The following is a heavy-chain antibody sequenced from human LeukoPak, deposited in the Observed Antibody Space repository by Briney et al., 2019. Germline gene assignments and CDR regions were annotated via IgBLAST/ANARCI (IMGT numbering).Heavy chain of an antibody. CDR1: GGSFGIYY. CDR2: IYYSGST. V-gene: IGHV4-59*01. J-gene: IGHJ5*02. CDR3: AREYGDYVGNWFDP. D-gene: IGHD4-17*01. Sequence: SETLSLTCAIYGGSFGIYYWSWIRQPPGKGLEWIGYIYYSGSTNYNPSLKSRVTISVDTSKNQFSLKLSSVTAADTAVYYCAREYGDYVGNWFDPWGQGTLVTVSS.